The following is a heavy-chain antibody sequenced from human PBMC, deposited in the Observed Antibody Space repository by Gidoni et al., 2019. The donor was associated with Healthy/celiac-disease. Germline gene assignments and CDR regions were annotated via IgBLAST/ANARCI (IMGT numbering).Heavy chain of an antibody. CDR3: ARARSVGSGSRNPWTYPKRPYYFDY. CDR2: INHSGST. J-gene: IGHJ4*02. D-gene: IGHD3-10*01. Sequence: QVQLQQWGAGLLKPSETLSLTCAVYGGSFSGYYWSWIRQPPGKGLEWIGEINHSGSTNYNPSLKSRVTISVDTSKNQFSLKLSSVTAADTAVYYCARARSVGSGSRNPWTYPKRPYYFDYWGQGTLVTVSS. V-gene: IGHV4-34*01. CDR1: GGSFSGYY.